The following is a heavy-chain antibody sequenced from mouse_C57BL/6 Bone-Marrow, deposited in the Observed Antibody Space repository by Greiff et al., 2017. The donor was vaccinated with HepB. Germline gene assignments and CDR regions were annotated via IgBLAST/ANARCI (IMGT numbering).Heavy chain of an antibody. D-gene: IGHD2-5*01. J-gene: IGHJ3*01. CDR3: ARLGSNNWFAY. Sequence: QVQLQQSGAELARPGASVKLSCKASGYTFTSYGINWVKQSTGQGLEWIGEIYPRSGNTYYNEKFKGKATLTADKSSSTAYMGLRSLASEDSAVYFCARLGSNNWFAYWGQGTLVTVSA. CDR2: IYPRSGNT. CDR1: GYTFTSYG. V-gene: IGHV1-81*01.